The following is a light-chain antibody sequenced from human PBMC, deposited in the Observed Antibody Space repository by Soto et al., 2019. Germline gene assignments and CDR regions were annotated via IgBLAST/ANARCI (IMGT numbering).Light chain of an antibody. J-gene: IGLJ3*02. V-gene: IGLV2-23*02. CDR1: SSDIGIYNL. CDR2: EVI. CDR3: CSYAGSRWV. Sequence: QSVLTQPASVSGSPGQSITISCSGSSSDIGIYNLVSWYQQHPGKAPKLVIYEVIKRPSGVSDRFSGSKSGNAASRTISGLQSEDEADYYCCSYAGSRWVFGGGTKLTVL.